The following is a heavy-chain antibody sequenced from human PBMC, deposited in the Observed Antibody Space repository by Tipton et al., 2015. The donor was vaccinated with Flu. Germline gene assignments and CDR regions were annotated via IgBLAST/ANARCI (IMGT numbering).Heavy chain of an antibody. V-gene: IGHV4-4*07. D-gene: IGHD3-10*01. CDR3: ARGSGSWTYVIFYF. CDR1: GGSTSSFY. J-gene: IGHJ4*02. Sequence: TLSLTCTVSGGSTSSFYWSWIRQPAGKGLEWIGRVYASGSTKYNPSLKSRVTMSVDTSKNEFSLKLSSVTAADTAVYYCARGSGSWTYVIFYFWGQGTLVTVSS. CDR2: VYASGST.